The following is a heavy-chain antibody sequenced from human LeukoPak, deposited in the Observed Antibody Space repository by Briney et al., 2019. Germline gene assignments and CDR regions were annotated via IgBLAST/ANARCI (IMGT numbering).Heavy chain of an antibody. Sequence: PGGSLRLSCAASGFTVRSNYMSWVRQAPGKGLEWVSVIYSGGNAYYADSLKGRFTISRDNAKNSLYLQMNSLRAEDTAVYYCARDPYYGDYVGDWYFDLWGRGTLVTVSS. CDR3: ARDPYYGDYVGDWYFDL. V-gene: IGHV3-53*01. CDR2: IYSGGNA. J-gene: IGHJ2*01. D-gene: IGHD4-17*01. CDR1: GFTVRSNY.